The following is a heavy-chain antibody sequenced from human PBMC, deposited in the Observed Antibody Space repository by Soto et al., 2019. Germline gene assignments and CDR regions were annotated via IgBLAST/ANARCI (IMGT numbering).Heavy chain of an antibody. CDR2: IKQDGSEK. CDR3: ERVASGWYPPTDY. V-gene: IGHV3-7*03. CDR1: GFTFSSYW. Sequence: GGSLRLSCAASGFTFSSYWMSWVRQAPGKGLEWVANIKQDGSEKYYVDSVKGRFTISRDNAKNSLYLQMNSLRAEDTAVYYCERVASGWYPPTDYWGQGTLVTVSS. D-gene: IGHD6-19*01. J-gene: IGHJ4*02.